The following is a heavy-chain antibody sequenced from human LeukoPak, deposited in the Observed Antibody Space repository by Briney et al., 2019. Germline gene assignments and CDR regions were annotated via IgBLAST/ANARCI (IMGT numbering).Heavy chain of an antibody. D-gene: IGHD6-19*01. J-gene: IGHJ4*02. Sequence: PGGSLRLSCAASGFTFSSYAMSWVRQAPGKGLEWVSAISGSGGSTYYEDSVKGRFTISRDNSKNTVYLQMNSLRAEDTAVYYCAKVGWDQYYFDYWGQGTLVTVSS. CDR3: AKVGWDQYYFDY. V-gene: IGHV3-23*01. CDR2: ISGSGGST. CDR1: GFTFSSYA.